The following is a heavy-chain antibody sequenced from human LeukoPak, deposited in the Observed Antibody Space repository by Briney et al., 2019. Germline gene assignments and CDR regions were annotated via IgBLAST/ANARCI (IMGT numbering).Heavy chain of an antibody. J-gene: IGHJ4*02. CDR1: GGSISSGDYY. D-gene: IGHD3-16*02. V-gene: IGHV4-30-4*01. CDR3: ARLPPWGSYRYTYDY. Sequence: SETLSLTCTVSGGSISSGDYYWSWIRQPPGKGLEWIGYIYYSGSTYYNPSLKSRVTISVDTSKNQFSLKLSSVTAADTAVYYCARLPPWGSYRYTYDYWGQGTLVTVSS. CDR2: IYYSGST.